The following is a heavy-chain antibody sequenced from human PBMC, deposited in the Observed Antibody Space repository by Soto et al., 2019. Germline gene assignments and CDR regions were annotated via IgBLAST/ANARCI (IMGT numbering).Heavy chain of an antibody. CDR2: IYEKGET. D-gene: IGHD6-19*01. V-gene: IGHV3-7*02. Sequence: EVQLVESGGGLVQPGGSLRLSCAASGFPFSTYSMSWVRQAPGKGLEWVANIYEKGETHYGDSVKGRFAISRDNANNYLYLQMNSLRVEDTAVYYCVSRAWLSSPWGQGTLVIVSS. J-gene: IGHJ5*02. CDR3: VSRAWLSSP. CDR1: GFPFSTYS.